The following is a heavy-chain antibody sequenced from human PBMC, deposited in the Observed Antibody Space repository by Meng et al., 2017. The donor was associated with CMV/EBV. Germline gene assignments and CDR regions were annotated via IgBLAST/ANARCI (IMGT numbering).Heavy chain of an antibody. CDR3: AREATIPPDYNSWYSLYHDGLDV. CDR1: GYTFSSYA. J-gene: IGHJ6*02. Sequence: SVKVSCKASGYTFSSYAISWVRQAPGQGLEWMGWINPNSGRANYAQKFQGRVTITRDKSTSTAYMELSSLRSDDTAVYYCAREATIPPDYNSWYSLYHDGLDVWGQGTPVTVSS. V-gene: IGHV1-69*10. D-gene: IGHD5-24*01. CDR2: INPNSGRA.